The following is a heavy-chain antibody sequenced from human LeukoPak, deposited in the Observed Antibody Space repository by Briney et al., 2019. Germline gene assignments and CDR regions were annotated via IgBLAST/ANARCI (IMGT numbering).Heavy chain of an antibody. Sequence: PGGSLRLSCAASGFTFSSYEMNWVRQAPGKGLEWVSYISSSGSTIYYADSVKGRFTISRDNAINSLYLQMNSLRVYDTAHYYCARVLIWFGDLGAGFWGQGTLVTVSS. V-gene: IGHV3-48*03. J-gene: IGHJ4*02. D-gene: IGHD3-10*01. CDR1: GFTFSSYE. CDR2: ISSSGSTI. CDR3: ARVLIWFGDLGAGF.